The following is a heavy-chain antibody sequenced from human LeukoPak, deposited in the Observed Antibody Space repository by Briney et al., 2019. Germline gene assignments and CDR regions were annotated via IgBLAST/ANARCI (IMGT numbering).Heavy chain of an antibody. J-gene: IGHJ4*02. V-gene: IGHV3-9*01. CDR2: ISWNSGSI. D-gene: IGHD3-22*01. Sequence: GGSLRLSCAASGFTFDDYAMHWVRQAPGKGLEWVSGISWNSGSIGYADSVKGRFTISRDNAKNTLYLQMNSLRAEDTAVYYCARDQTRMNYYDSSGYYYYWGQGTLVTVSS. CDR3: ARDQTRMNYYDSSGYYYY. CDR1: GFTFDDYA.